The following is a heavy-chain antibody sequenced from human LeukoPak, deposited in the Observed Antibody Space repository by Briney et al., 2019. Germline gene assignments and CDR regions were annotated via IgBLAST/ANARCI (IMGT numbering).Heavy chain of an antibody. D-gene: IGHD5-12*01. Sequence: ASVKVSCKTSGYTFTGYYMHWLRQAPGQGLEWMAWINPNSGGTNYAQKFQGRVTMTRDTSISTAYMELSRLRSDDTAVYYCARDAYSGYDFSFDYWGQGTLVTVSS. V-gene: IGHV1-2*02. CDR2: INPNSGGT. J-gene: IGHJ4*02. CDR1: GYTFTGYY. CDR3: ARDAYSGYDFSFDY.